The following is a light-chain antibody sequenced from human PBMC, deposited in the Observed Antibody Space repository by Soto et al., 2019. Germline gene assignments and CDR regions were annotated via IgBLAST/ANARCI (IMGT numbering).Light chain of an antibody. CDR1: QSGSNNY. Sequence: EIVLTQSPGTLSLSPWERATLSCRTSQSGSNNYLAWYQQKPGQAPRLRIYGASNRATGIPDRFSGSWSGTDFTLTISRLEPEYFAVYYCQQYGSSGTFGQGTKVDIK. CDR2: GAS. V-gene: IGKV3-20*01. J-gene: IGKJ1*01. CDR3: QQYGSSGT.